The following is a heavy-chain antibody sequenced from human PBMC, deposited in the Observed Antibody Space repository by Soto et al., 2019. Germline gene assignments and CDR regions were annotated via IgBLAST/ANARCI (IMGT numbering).Heavy chain of an antibody. CDR1: GGSLSGYY. V-gene: IGHV4-34*01. CDR3: ARGQEGVVATH. CDR2: IKDGGRT. Sequence: QEQLQQWGAGLLKPSETLSLNCAVNGGSLSGYYWSWIRQPPGKGLEWIGEIKDGGRTNYSPCLKSRATISSDTSNNQFSLRLYSVTAADTGVYYCARGQEGVVATHWDQGTLVTVSS. D-gene: IGHD5-12*01. J-gene: IGHJ4*02.